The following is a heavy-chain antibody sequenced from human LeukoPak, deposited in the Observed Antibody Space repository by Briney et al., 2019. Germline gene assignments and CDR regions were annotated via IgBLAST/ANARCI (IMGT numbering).Heavy chain of an antibody. CDR1: GFTFSSYD. V-gene: IGHV3-21*01. J-gene: IGHJ5*02. CDR3: ARGADGVSSNSRGWFDP. Sequence: GGSLRLSCAATGFTFSSYDMNWVRRATGKGLEWVTSTSTSSSYIYYADSVRGRFTISRDNAKNSLYLQMNSLRAEDTAVYSCARGADGVSSNSRGWFDPWGQGTLVTVSS. D-gene: IGHD2-15*01. CDR2: TSTSSSYI.